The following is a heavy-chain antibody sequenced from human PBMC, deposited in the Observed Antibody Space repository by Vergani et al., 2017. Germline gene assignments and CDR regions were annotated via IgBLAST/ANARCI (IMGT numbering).Heavy chain of an antibody. CDR2: ISSSSSTI. CDR1: GFTFSSYS. CDR3: ARAGYDILTGYYNWFDP. Sequence: EVQLVESGGGLVQPGGSLRLSCAASGFTFSSYSMNWVRQAPGKGLEWVSYISSSSSTIYYADSVKGRFTISRDNAKNSLYLQMNSLRAEDTAVYYCARAGYDILTGYYNWFDPWGQGTLVTVSS. V-gene: IGHV3-48*04. J-gene: IGHJ5*02. D-gene: IGHD3-9*01.